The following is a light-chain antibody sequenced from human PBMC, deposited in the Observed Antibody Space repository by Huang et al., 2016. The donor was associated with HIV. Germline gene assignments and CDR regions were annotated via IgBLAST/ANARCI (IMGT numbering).Light chain of an antibody. Sequence: DIQMTQSPSSLSASVGDRVTITCRASQTITTYLNWYQQKPGKAPKLLIYSASGLQNGVPSRFSGTASGTDFTLTISSLQPEDFATYYCQQSYSTPLTFGGGTKVEIK. CDR3: QQSYSTPLT. CDR2: SAS. V-gene: IGKV1-39*01. CDR1: QTITTY. J-gene: IGKJ4*01.